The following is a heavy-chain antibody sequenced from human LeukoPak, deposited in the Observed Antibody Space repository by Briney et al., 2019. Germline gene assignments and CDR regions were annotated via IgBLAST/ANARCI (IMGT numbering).Heavy chain of an antibody. Sequence: GGSLRLSCAASGFTFSDYYMSWIRQAPGKGLEWVSYISSSGSTIYYADSVKGRFAISRDNAKNSLYLQMNSLRAEDTAVYYCARDRSSGRAFDIWGQGTMVTVSS. J-gene: IGHJ3*02. D-gene: IGHD3-22*01. V-gene: IGHV3-11*01. CDR3: ARDRSSGRAFDI. CDR1: GFTFSDYY. CDR2: ISSSGSTI.